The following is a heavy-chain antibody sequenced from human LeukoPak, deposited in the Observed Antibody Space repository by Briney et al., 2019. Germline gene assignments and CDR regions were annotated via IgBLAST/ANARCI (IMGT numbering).Heavy chain of an antibody. V-gene: IGHV3-23*01. CDR2: ITNNQGKT. D-gene: IGHD3-16*01. J-gene: IGHJ4*02. CDR3: AKDHPSYGWPAFDS. CDR1: GFAVSSRA. Sequence: GGSLRLSCAASGFAVSSRAMSWVRQAPGKGLEWVCSITNNQGKTYYAYAVMGRFTISRDSSENTVSLQMNNLRVEDTGLYLCAKDHPSYGWPAFDSWGQGTLITVSS.